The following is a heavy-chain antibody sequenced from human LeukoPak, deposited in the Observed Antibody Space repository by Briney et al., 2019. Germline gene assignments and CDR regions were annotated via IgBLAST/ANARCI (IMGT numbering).Heavy chain of an antibody. Sequence: PSETLSLTCHVSGGSFSSNYWSWFRQPPGGGLEWIAEIYPTGDTKYNPSLTGRVTISADRSRSQFSLRLNSVTAADTAVYYCAGYQWWFQNDVWGQGTLVTVSS. V-gene: IGHV4-34*01. CDR1: GGSFSSNY. J-gene: IGHJ4*02. CDR2: IYPTGDT. D-gene: IGHD2-15*01. CDR3: AGYQWWFQNDV.